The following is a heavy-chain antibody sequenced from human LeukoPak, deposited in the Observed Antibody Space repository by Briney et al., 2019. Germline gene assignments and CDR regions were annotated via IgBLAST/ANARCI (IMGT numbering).Heavy chain of an antibody. V-gene: IGHV4-59*11. CDR2: IFNGGST. CDR1: GGSINSHY. CDR3: ASRPADSTWFGVFDY. D-gene: IGHD3-10*01. Sequence: PSETLSFTCTVSGGSINSHYWSWIRQPPGKGLEWIGYIFNGGSTNYNPSLKSRVTMSLDTSRDQFSLRLSSVTAADTAIYYCASRPADSTWFGVFDYWSQGTLVTVSS. J-gene: IGHJ4*02.